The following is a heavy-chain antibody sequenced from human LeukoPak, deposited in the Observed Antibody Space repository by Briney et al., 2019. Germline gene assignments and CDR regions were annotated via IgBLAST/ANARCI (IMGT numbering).Heavy chain of an antibody. CDR1: GFTFSSYA. CDR2: ISGSGGST. CDR3: AIAKGPVDIVVAATGVFGY. D-gene: IGHD6-19*01. J-gene: IGHJ4*02. Sequence: GGSLRPSCAASGFTFSSYAMSWVRQAPGKGLEWVSAISGSGGSTYYADSVKGRFTISRDNSKNTLYLQMNSLRAEDTAVYYCAIAKGPVDIVVAATGVFGYWGQGTPVTVSS. V-gene: IGHV3-23*01.